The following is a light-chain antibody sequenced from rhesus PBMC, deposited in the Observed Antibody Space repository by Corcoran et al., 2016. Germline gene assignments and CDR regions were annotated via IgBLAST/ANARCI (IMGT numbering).Light chain of an antibody. Sequence: EIVMTQSPATLSLSPGERATLPCRASQRVSSSLAWFPQKPGQAPRLLFYGDSHRAPGIPDRFSGSGSGTDFTLTISSLEPEDVVVYYCLQHSNWPWTFGQGTKVEIK. J-gene: IGKJ1*01. CDR1: QRVSSS. CDR3: LQHSNWPWT. V-gene: IGKV3-24*03. CDR2: GDS.